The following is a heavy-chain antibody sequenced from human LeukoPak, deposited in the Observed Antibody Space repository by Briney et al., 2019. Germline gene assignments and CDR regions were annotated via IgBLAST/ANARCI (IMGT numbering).Heavy chain of an antibody. CDR2: IYYSGST. D-gene: IGHD3-22*01. Sequence: SETLSLTCTVSGGSISSSSYYWGWIRQPPGKVLEWIGSIYYSGSTYYNPSLKSRVTISVDTSKKQFSLKLSSVTAADTAVYYCARHLFGSGYYPDYWGQGTLVTVSS. V-gene: IGHV4-39*01. CDR1: GGSISSSSYY. CDR3: ARHLFGSGYYPDY. J-gene: IGHJ4*02.